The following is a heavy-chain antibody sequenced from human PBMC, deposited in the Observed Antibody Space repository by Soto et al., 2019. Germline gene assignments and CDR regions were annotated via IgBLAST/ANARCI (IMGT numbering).Heavy chain of an antibody. D-gene: IGHD3-22*01. CDR2: ITSSGSYT. CDR1: GLTFSDYY. CDR3: ASQYYYDTTPADYYFDY. Sequence: GGSLRLSCAASGLTFSDYYMSWIRQAPGKGLEWVSYITSSGSYTKYADSVQGRFTISRDNAKNSLYLQMNSLRAEDTAVYYCASQYYYDTTPADYYFDYWGQGTLVTVSS. J-gene: IGHJ4*02. V-gene: IGHV3-11*03.